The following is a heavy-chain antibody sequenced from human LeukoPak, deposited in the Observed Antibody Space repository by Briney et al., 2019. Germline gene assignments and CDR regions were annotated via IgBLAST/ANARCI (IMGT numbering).Heavy chain of an antibody. CDR3: AKDTPSGHFDWLFRKGDYFDY. J-gene: IGHJ4*02. CDR2: ISGSGGST. CDR1: GFTFSSYA. V-gene: IGHV3-23*01. D-gene: IGHD3-9*01. Sequence: GSLRLSCAASGFTFSSYAMSWVRQAPGKGLEWVSAISGSGGSTYYADSVKGRFTISRDNSKNTLYLQMNSLRAEDTAVYYCAKDTPSGHFDWLFRKGDYFDYWGQGTLVTVSS.